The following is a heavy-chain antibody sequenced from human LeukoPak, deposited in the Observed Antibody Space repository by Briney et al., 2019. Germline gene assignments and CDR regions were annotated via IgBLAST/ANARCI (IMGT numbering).Heavy chain of an antibody. CDR1: GFTFDGYG. V-gene: IGHV3-9*01. CDR3: TKVTDWRTGFDY. D-gene: IGHD3-9*01. J-gene: IGHJ4*02. CDR2: ITWNSDDM. Sequence: GGSLRLSCAASGFTFDGYGMYWVRQAPGKGLEWFSGITWNSDDMAYADSVKGRFTISRDNAKNCLYLQMNSLRVEDTALYYCTKVTDWRTGFDYWGQGTLVTVSS.